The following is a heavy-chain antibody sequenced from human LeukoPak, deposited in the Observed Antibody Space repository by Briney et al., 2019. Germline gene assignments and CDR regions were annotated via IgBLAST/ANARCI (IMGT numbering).Heavy chain of an antibody. CDR2: ISYDGSNK. Sequence: GGSLRLSCAASGFTFSSYAMRWVRQAPGKGLECVAVISYDGSNKYYADSVKGRFTISRDNSKNTLYLQMNSLRAEDTAVYYCARVEVLLYWGQGTLVTVSS. CDR1: GFTFSSYA. J-gene: IGHJ4*02. CDR3: ARVEVLLY. V-gene: IGHV3-30*04.